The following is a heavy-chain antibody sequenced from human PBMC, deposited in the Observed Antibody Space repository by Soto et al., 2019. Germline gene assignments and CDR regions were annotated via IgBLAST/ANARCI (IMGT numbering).Heavy chain of an antibody. CDR2: IYYGGTS. V-gene: IGHV4-59*13. J-gene: IGHJ4*02. D-gene: IGHD3-10*01. Sequence: QVQLHQSGPGLVKPSGTLSLTSSVSGASITNYTWTWIRQSPGKGLEWIGNIYYGGTSNYNWSLKGRVTVSVDMSTNQFSLTLNSVTAADTAVYYCAMYYGHGQDYWGQGTLVTVSS. CDR1: GASITNYT. CDR3: AMYYGHGQDY.